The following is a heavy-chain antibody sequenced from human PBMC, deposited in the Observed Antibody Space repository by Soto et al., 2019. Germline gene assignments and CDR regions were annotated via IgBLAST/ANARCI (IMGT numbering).Heavy chain of an antibody. D-gene: IGHD3-3*01. J-gene: IGHJ6*02. V-gene: IGHV1-69*01. Sequence: QVQLVQSGAEVKKPGSSVKVSCKASGGTFSSYAISWVRQAPGQGLEWMGGIIPIFGTANYAQKFQGRVTITADESTGTAYIELSSLRSDDTAVYYCAKGSIGAYYYYYGMDVWGQGTTVTVSS. CDR1: GGTFSSYA. CDR3: AKGSIGAYYYYYGMDV. CDR2: IIPIFGTA.